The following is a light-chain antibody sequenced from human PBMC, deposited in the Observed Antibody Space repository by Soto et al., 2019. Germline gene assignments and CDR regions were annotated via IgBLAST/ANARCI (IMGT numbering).Light chain of an antibody. CDR1: QRVSSY. J-gene: IGKJ1*01. CDR3: QQRSNWPPT. CDR2: DAS. Sequence: EIVLTQSPATLSLSPGERDNISCRASQRVSSYLAWYQQKPDQAPRLLIYDASNRATGIPARFSGSGSGTDFTLTISSLEPEDFAVYYCQQRSNWPPTFGQGTKV. V-gene: IGKV3-11*01.